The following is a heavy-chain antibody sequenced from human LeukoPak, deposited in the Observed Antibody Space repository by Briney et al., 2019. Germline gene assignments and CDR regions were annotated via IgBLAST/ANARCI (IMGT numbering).Heavy chain of an antibody. J-gene: IGHJ6*02. V-gene: IGHV3-30-3*01. CDR3: ARANYYDYVWGRYRYFPEPPYGLDV. Sequence: SGRSLRLSCAASGLTFNNFTIPWVRQAPGKGLEWVTFISYDGSKTYYADSVKGRFTTSRDNPKNTVYLQMNSLRAEDTAVYYCARANYYDYVWGRYRYFPEPPYGLDVWGQGTTVTVSS. CDR1: GLTFNNFT. D-gene: IGHD3-16*02. CDR2: ISYDGSKT.